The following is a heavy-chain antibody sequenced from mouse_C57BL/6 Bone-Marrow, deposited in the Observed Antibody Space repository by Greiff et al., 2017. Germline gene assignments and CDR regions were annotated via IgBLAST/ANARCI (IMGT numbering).Heavy chain of an antibody. CDR3: ARFLGPAY. Sequence: VQVVESGAELARPGASVKLSCKASGYTFTSYGISWVKQRTGQGLEWIGEIYPRSGNTYYNEKFKGKATLTADKSSSTAYMELRSLTSEDSAVYFCARFLGPAYWGQGTLVTVSA. CDR2: IYPRSGNT. D-gene: IGHD4-1*01. V-gene: IGHV1-81*01. J-gene: IGHJ3*01. CDR1: GYTFTSYG.